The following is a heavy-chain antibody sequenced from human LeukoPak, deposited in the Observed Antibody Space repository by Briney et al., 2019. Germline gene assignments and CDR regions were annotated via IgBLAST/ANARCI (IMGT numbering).Heavy chain of an antibody. CDR2: IYTSGST. J-gene: IGHJ6*03. CDR1: CGSISSYY. CDR3: ARSTTVTPSDYYYMDV. D-gene: IGHD4-17*01. Sequence: SETLSLTCTVSCGSISSYYWICILQPAGKELRWIVRIYTSGSTNYNHSLKSRVPMSVDTSKNQFSLKLSYVTAADTAVYYRARSTTVTPSDYYYMDVWGKGTTVTVSS. V-gene: IGHV4-4*07.